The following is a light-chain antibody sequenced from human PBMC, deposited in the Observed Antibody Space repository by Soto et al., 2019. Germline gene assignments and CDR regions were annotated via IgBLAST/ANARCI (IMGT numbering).Light chain of an antibody. J-gene: IGKJ1*01. CDR2: KAS. V-gene: IGKV1-5*03. Sequence: IQMTQSPSTLSGSVGDRVTITCRASQTISSWLAWYQQKPGKAPKLLIYKASTLKSGVPSRFSGSGSGTEFTLTISSLQPDDFATYYCQHYNSYSEAFGQGTQ. CDR3: QHYNSYSEA. CDR1: QTISSW.